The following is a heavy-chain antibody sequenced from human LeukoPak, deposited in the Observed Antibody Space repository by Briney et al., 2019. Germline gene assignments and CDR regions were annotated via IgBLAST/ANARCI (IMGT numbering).Heavy chain of an antibody. Sequence: ASVKVSCKASGGTFSSYAISWVQQAPGQGLEWMGGIIPIFGTANYAQKFQGRVTITTGESTSTAYMELSSLRSEDTAVYYCARSKSIAVAGYYWGQGTLVTVSS. D-gene: IGHD6-19*01. V-gene: IGHV1-69*05. CDR3: ARSKSIAVAGYY. CDR2: IIPIFGTA. CDR1: GGTFSSYA. J-gene: IGHJ4*02.